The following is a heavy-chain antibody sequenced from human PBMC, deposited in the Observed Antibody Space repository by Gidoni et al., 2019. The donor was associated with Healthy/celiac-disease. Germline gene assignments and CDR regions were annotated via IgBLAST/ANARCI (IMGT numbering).Heavy chain of an antibody. CDR1: GYTFTGYY. CDR3: ARDLLLWFGELFDGIDV. V-gene: IGHV1-2*06. D-gene: IGHD3-10*01. J-gene: IGHJ6*02. Sequence: QVQLVQSGAEVKKPGASVKVYCKASGYTFTGYYMHWVRQAPGQGLEWMGRINPNRGGTNYAQKFQGRVNRTRDTSISTAYMEVSRLRSDDTAVYYCARDLLLWFGELFDGIDVWGQGTTVTVSS. CDR2: INPNRGGT.